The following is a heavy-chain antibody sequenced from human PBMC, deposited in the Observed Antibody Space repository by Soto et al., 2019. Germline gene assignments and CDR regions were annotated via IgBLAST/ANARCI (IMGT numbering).Heavy chain of an antibody. CDR3: ARGVPAAGTDWFDP. J-gene: IGHJ5*02. Sequence: SETLSLTCTVSGGSISNYYWSWIRQPAEKRLEWIGRVSSTGSSYYNPSLKSRVTISVDTSKNQVSLNLTSVTAADTAVYYCARGVPAAGTDWFDPWGHRTLVTVSS. CDR2: VSSTGSS. CDR1: GGSISNYY. D-gene: IGHD6-13*01. V-gene: IGHV4-4*07.